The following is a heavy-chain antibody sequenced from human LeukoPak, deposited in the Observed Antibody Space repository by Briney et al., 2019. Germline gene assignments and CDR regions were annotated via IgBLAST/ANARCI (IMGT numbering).Heavy chain of an antibody. CDR2: IKQDGSEK. Sequence: GGSLRLSCTASGFTFSSNWMSWVRQAPGKGVERVANIKQDGSEKNYVDSVRGRFTISRDNAKNSLYLQMNSLRAEDTAVYYCATDRDWTLLDYWGQGTLVTVSS. CDR3: ATDRDWTLLDY. V-gene: IGHV3-7*01. CDR1: GFTFSSNW. D-gene: IGHD1-1*01. J-gene: IGHJ4*02.